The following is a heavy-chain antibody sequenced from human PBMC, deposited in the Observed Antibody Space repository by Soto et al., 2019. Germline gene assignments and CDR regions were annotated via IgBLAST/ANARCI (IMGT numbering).Heavy chain of an antibody. CDR3: VRLVGNSWLDY. V-gene: IGHV6-1*01. D-gene: IGHD4-4*01. CDR2: TYYRSQWHY. Sequence: QVQLQQSGPGLVKPSQTLSLTCAIYGDSVSSNSVVWNWIRQSPSRGLEWLGRTYYRSQWHYEYAVFVQNRIRIDPDTSKNQFSLQLNSVSPEDTAVYYCVRLVGNSWLDYWGQGTLVTVSS. J-gene: IGHJ4*02. CDR1: GDSVSSNSVV.